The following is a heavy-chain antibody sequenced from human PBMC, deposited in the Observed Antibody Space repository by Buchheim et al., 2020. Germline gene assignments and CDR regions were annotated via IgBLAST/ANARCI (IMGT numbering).Heavy chain of an antibody. D-gene: IGHD6-19*01. CDR3: AKDKYSSGWYWFDP. J-gene: IGHJ5*02. V-gene: IGHV3-48*01. Sequence: EVQLVESGGGLVQPGGSLRLSCAASGFTFSSYSTNWVRQAPGKGLEWVSYISSSSTIYYADSVKGRFTISRDNAKNSLYLQMNSLRAEDSAVYYCAKDKYSSGWYWFDPWGQGTL. CDR2: ISSSSTI. CDR1: GFTFSSYS.